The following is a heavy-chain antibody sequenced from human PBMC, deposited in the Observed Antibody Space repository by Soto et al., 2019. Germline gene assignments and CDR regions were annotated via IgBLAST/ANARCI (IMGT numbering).Heavy chain of an antibody. CDR3: ARDRGCSGGICYRDLGY. D-gene: IGHD2-15*01. J-gene: IGHJ4*02. CDR1: GFTFSTYS. CDR2: ISSISNTI. V-gene: IGHV3-48*01. Sequence: EVQLVESGGGLVQPGGSLRLSCAASGFTFSTYSMSWVRQAPGKRLEWVSYISSISNTIYYADSVKGRFTISSDNAKNSLYLHMNSLSAEDTAVYYCARDRGCSGGICYRDLGYWGQGTLVTVSS.